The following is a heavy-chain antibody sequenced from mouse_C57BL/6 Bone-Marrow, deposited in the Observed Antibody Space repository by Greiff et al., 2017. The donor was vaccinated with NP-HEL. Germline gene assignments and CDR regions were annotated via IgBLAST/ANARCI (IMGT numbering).Heavy chain of an antibody. CDR2: ISNGGGST. D-gene: IGHD1-2*01. J-gene: IGHJ2*01. CDR3: ARSYGPLDY. Sequence: EVKLMESGGGLVQPGGSLKLSCAASGFTFSDYYMYWVRQTPEKRLEWVAYISNGGGSTYYPDTVKGRFTISRDNAKNTLYLQMSRLKSEDTAMYYCARSYGPLDYWGQGTTLTVSS. CDR1: GFTFSDYY. V-gene: IGHV5-12*01.